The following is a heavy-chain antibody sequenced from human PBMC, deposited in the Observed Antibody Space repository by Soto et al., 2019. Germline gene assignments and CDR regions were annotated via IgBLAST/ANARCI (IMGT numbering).Heavy chain of an antibody. V-gene: IGHV3-66*01. J-gene: IGHJ4*02. CDR3: ARDGYSSSWSIS. CDR1: GITVSTNY. CDR2: IHSGGST. D-gene: IGHD6-13*01. Sequence: EVQLVESGGGLVQPGGSLRLSCAASGITVSTNYMSWVGQAPGRGLEWVSVIHSGGSTYYADSVKGRFTVSRDNSKNTLHLQMNSLRGEDTAVYFCARDGYSSSWSISWGQGTLVTVSS.